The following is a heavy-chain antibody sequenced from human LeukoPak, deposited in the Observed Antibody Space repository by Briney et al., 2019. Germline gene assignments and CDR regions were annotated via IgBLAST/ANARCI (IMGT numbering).Heavy chain of an antibody. Sequence: SETLSLTCTVSGDSIRSYYWSWLRQSPGKGLEWIGYIYYSGSTNYNPSLKSRVTISVDTSKNQFSLKLTSVTAADTAVYYCARFVGRSSSGYYLYWGQGTLVTVSS. CDR1: GDSIRSYY. CDR2: IYYSGST. J-gene: IGHJ4*02. V-gene: IGHV4-59*01. D-gene: IGHD6-19*01. CDR3: ARFVGRSSSGYYLY.